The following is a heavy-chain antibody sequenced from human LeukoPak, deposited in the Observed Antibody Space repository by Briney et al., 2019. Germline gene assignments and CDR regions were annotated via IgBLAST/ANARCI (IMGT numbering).Heavy chain of an antibody. CDR2: IWYDGSNI. V-gene: IGHV3-33*01. Sequence: PGGSLRLSCAESGFTFITYGMHWVRQAPGKGLEWLAVIWYDGSNIYYADSVKGRFAISRDNSKNTLYLLLNSLRAEDTAVYYCARARDNYNISPFSALGYWGPGTLVTVSS. J-gene: IGHJ4*02. D-gene: IGHD3-22*01. CDR3: ARARDNYNISPFSALGY. CDR1: GFTFITYG.